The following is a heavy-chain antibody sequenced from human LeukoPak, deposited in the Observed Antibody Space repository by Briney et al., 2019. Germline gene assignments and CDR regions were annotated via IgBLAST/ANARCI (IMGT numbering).Heavy chain of an antibody. J-gene: IGHJ3*02. CDR1: GYTFDNYG. CDR3: ARDFGMFTISHGDAFAI. D-gene: IGHD5-24*01. CDR2: ISAYDGNT. V-gene: IGHV1-18*01. Sequence: ASVEVSCKASGYTFDNYGISWVRQAPGQGLEWMGWISAYDGNTNYANKLQGRVTMTTDASTSTAFMELRSLTSDDTAVYFCARDFGMFTISHGDAFAIWGQGTVVTVSS.